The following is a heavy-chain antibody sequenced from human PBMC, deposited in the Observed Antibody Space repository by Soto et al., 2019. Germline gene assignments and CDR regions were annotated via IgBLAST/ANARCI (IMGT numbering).Heavy chain of an antibody. D-gene: IGHD3-3*01. J-gene: IGHJ6*02. Sequence: QITLNEAGPTLVKPTQTLTLTCTFSGFSLSTTGEGVFWIRQPPGKAPEWLALVHCNDDKRYSPSLRPRITIRKDTSRNQIVLSLTNLYPVDTGTYYCAHRRLGDPIPDYNGLDVWGQGTTVIVSS. CDR2: VHCNDDK. V-gene: IGHV2-5*01. CDR3: AHRRLGDPIPDYNGLDV. CDR1: GFSLSTTGEG.